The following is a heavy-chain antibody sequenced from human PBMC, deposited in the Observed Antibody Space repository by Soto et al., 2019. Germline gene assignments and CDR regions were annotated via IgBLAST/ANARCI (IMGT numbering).Heavy chain of an antibody. CDR2: IKQDGSEK. J-gene: IGHJ3*02. D-gene: IGHD1-26*01. Sequence: APGKGLEWVANIKQDGSEKYYVDSVKGRFTISRDNAKNSLYLQMNSLRAEDTAVYYCAIVGATTEIDAFDIWGQGTMVTVSS. CDR3: AIVGATTEIDAFDI. V-gene: IGHV3-7*01.